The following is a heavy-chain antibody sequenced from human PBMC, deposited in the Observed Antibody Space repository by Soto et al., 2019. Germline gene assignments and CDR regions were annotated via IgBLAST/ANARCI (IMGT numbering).Heavy chain of an antibody. CDR3: EAEMTFGKLSVV. Sequence: ASVKVSCKASGDTDTNYVISWVRQAPGQGLEWMGGIFPKFGTTYSAQKLQDRLTITADESTSTVYMQLSSLRLDDTAVYYCEAEMTFGKLSVVWGQGTTVTVSS. J-gene: IGHJ6*02. CDR2: IFPKFGTT. V-gene: IGHV1-69*13. D-gene: IGHD3-16*02. CDR1: GDTDTNYV.